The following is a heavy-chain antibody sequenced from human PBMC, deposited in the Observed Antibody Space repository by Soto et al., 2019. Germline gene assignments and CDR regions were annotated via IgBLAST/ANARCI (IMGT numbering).Heavy chain of an antibody. D-gene: IGHD6-13*01. V-gene: IGHV4-39*01. CDR2: IYYSGST. CDR1: GGSISSSSYY. J-gene: IGHJ5*02. CDR3: ARHRSDSSSWLNWFDP. Sequence: PSETLSLTCTVSGGSISSSSYYWGWIRQPPGKGLEWIGSIYYSGSTYYNPSLKSRVTISVDTSKNQFSLKLSSVTAADTAVYYCARHRSDSSSWLNWFDPRGQGALVTVSS.